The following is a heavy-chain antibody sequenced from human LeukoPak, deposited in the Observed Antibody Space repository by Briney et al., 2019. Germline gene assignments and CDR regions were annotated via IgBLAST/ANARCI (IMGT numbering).Heavy chain of an antibody. D-gene: IGHD2-2*02. Sequence: PGRSLRLSCAASGFTFSSYAMHWVRQAPGKGLEWVAVISYDGSNKYYADSVKGRFTISRDNSKNTLYLQMNSLRAEDTAVYYCARGVLPYCSSTSCYTFDDWGQGTLVTVSS. V-gene: IGHV3-30*04. CDR1: GFTFSSYA. CDR2: ISYDGSNK. J-gene: IGHJ4*02. CDR3: ARGVLPYCSSTSCYTFDD.